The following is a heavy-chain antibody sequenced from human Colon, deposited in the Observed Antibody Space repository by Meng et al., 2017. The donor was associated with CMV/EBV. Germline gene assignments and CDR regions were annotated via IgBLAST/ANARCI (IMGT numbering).Heavy chain of an antibody. CDR3: AREGVDTVLVPPVVFLDY. Sequence: ASVKVSCKASGYTFTGNYLHWVRQAPGQGPDLMGWINPNSGEAKSAQKFQGRVTLTRGTSISTVYMELSGLRSDDTAVYYCAREGVDTVLVPPVVFLDYWGQGTLVTVSS. CDR1: GYTFTGNY. V-gene: IGHV1-2*02. D-gene: IGHD3-10*01. CDR2: INPNSGEA. J-gene: IGHJ4*02.